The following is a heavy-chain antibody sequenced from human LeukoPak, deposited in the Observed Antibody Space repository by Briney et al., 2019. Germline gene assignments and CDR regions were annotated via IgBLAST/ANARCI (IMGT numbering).Heavy chain of an antibody. CDR3: ARDGADQQLIHYFDY. Sequence: PGGSLRLSCAASGFTVSSNFMTWVRQAPGKGLKWVSLIYRDGSTYYADSVKGRFTISRDNSKNTLYLQMDTLRAEDTAVYYCARDGADQQLIHYFDYWGQGTLVTVSS. D-gene: IGHD2-2*01. CDR1: GFTVSSNF. J-gene: IGHJ4*02. CDR2: IYRDGST. V-gene: IGHV3-53*01.